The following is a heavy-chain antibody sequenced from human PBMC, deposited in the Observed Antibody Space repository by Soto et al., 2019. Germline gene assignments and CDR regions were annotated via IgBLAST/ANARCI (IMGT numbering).Heavy chain of an antibody. J-gene: IGHJ6*02. CDR3: ASPVRGLLTKSYYYYGMDV. CDR1: GYSFTSYW. D-gene: IGHD1-26*01. Sequence: PGESLKISCKGSGYSFTSYWISWVRQMPGKGLEWMGRIDPSDSYTNYSPSFQGHVTISADKSISTAYLQWSSLKASDTAMYYCASPVRGLLTKSYYYYGMDVWGQGTTVTVSS. V-gene: IGHV5-10-1*01. CDR2: IDPSDSYT.